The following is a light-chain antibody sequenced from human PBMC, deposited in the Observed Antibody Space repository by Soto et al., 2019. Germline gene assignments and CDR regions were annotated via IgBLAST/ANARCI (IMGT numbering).Light chain of an antibody. J-gene: IGLJ1*01. CDR2: EDN. CDR3: CSYARTSTYV. Sequence: QSALTQPASVSGSPGQSITISCTGTSSDVGSYNLVSWYQQHPGKAPKLMIYEDNKRPSGVSNRFSVSKSGYTASLTISGLQAEDEADYYFCSYARTSTYVFGSGTKLTAL. V-gene: IGLV2-23*01. CDR1: SSDVGSYNL.